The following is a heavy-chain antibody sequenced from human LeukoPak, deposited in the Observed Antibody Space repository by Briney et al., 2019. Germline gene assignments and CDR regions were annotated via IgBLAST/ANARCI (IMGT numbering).Heavy chain of an antibody. D-gene: IGHD5-12*01. CDR3: ARVSGYDWESFYDY. CDR2: IGTYDGNT. Sequence: ASVKVSCKASGYTFTSYGISWVRQAPGQGLEWMGWIGTYDGNTNYAQKLQGRVTMTTDTSTSTAYMELRSLRSDDTAVYYCARVSGYDWESFYDYWGQGTLVTVSS. V-gene: IGHV1-18*01. CDR1: GYTFTSYG. J-gene: IGHJ4*02.